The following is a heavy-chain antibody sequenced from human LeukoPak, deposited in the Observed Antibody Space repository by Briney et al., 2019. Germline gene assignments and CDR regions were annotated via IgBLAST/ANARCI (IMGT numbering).Heavy chain of an antibody. Sequence: GGSLRLSCAASGFTFSSYGMHWVRQAPGKGLEWVAFIRYDGSNKYYADSVKGRFTISRDNSKNTLYLQMNSLRAEDTAVYYCARDRGKAAAGLDYWGQGTLVTVSS. CDR1: GFTFSSYG. D-gene: IGHD6-13*01. CDR2: IRYDGSNK. V-gene: IGHV3-30*02. CDR3: ARDRGKAAAGLDY. J-gene: IGHJ4*02.